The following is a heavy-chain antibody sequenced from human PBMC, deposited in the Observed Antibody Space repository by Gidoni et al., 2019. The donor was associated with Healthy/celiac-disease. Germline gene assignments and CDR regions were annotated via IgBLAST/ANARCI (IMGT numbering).Heavy chain of an antibody. V-gene: IGHV3-15*01. CDR3: TTDTYYDSSGYYYYRSFDY. J-gene: IGHJ4*02. D-gene: IGHD3-22*01. CDR1: GFTFSNAW. CDR2: IKSKTDGGTT. Sequence: EVQLVESGGGLVKPGGSLRLSCAASGFTFSNAWMRWVSTAPGKGLEWVGRIKSKTDGGTTDYAAPVKGRFTISRDDSKNTLYLQMNSLKTEDTAVYYCTTDTYYDSSGYYYYRSFDYWGQGTLVTVSS.